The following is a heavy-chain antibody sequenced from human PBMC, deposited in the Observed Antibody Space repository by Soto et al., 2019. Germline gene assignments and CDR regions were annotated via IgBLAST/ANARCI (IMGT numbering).Heavy chain of an antibody. Sequence: TLSLLSTVSGGSINRGGYYWSSIRQHPGKGLEWIGYIFYSGSTYYNPSLKSRVTISVDMSKNQFSLKLSYVTAADTAVYYCARVGGSGSPFDNWGQGTQVTVS. V-gene: IGHV4-31*03. CDR1: GGSINRGGYY. J-gene: IGHJ4*02. D-gene: IGHD3-10*01. CDR3: ARVGGSGSPFDN. CDR2: IFYSGST.